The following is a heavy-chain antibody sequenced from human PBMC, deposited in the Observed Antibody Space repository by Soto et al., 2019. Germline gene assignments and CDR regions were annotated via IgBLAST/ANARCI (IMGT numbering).Heavy chain of an antibody. D-gene: IGHD4-4*01. CDR3: ARYDYNGYYFDY. Sequence: GASVKVSCKASGYTFSTYYMHWVRQAPGQVYEWMGIINPCGGSTTYAQKFQGRVTMTSDTSTTTVYMELSSLKSEDTAVYYCARYDYNGYYFDYWGQGTLVTVSS. J-gene: IGHJ4*02. CDR1: GYTFSTYY. CDR2: INPCGGST. V-gene: IGHV1-46*01.